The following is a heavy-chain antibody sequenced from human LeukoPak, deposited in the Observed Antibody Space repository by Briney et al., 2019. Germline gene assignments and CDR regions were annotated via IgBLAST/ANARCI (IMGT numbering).Heavy chain of an antibody. CDR2: IYYSGST. Sequence: SETLSLTCTVSGGSLTSYYWAWIRQPPGKGLEWIGSIYYSGSTYYNPPLKSRVTISVDTSKNQFSLRLNSVTAADTAVYYCARHSGTYYYDSPDYWGQGTLVTVSS. J-gene: IGHJ4*02. V-gene: IGHV4-39*01. CDR1: GGSLTSYY. CDR3: ARHSGTYYYDSPDY. D-gene: IGHD3-22*01.